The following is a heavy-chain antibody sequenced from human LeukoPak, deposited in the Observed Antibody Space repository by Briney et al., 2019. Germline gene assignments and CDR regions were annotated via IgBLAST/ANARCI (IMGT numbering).Heavy chain of an antibody. V-gene: IGHV1-46*01. J-gene: IGHJ6*03. CDR3: ARDPLAGIAVAGNYYYYMDV. CDR1: GYTFTSYY. CDR2: INPSGGST. Sequence: ASVKVSCKASGYTFTSYYMHWVRQAPGQGLERMGIINPSGGSTSYAQKFQGRVNITRDTYKSTVYMEVRRQRSGDRAVYYCARDPLAGIAVAGNYYYYMDVWGKGTTVTVSS. D-gene: IGHD6-19*01.